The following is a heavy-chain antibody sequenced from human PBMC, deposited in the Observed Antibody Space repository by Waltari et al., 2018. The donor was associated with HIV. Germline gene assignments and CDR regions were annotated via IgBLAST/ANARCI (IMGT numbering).Heavy chain of an antibody. V-gene: IGHV4-59*01. Sequence: QVQLQESGPGQMKPSETLSLTCTVSGGSISNYFWSWIRQPPGQGLEWLGCIYYSGSTNPNPSLKGGVAISGDTSKSHFSLKLSSVTAADTAVYYCARGRGGGGSSGNWFDPWGQGTLVTVSS. CDR3: ARGRGGGGSSGNWFDP. D-gene: IGHD2-15*01. CDR2: IYYSGST. J-gene: IGHJ5*02. CDR1: GGSISNYF.